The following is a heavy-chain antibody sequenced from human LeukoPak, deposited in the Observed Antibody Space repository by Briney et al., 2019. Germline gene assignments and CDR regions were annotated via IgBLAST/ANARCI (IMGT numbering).Heavy chain of an antibody. CDR3: AKDLGVERDYFDDIDNYSGGENH. D-gene: IGHD3-22*01. CDR1: GFTFSSYG. Sequence: GGSLRLSCAASGFTFSSYGMHWVRQAPGKGLEWVAFIRYDGSNKYYADSVKGRFTISRDNSKNTLYLQMNSLRAEDTAVYYCAKDLGVERDYFDDIDNYSGGENHWGQGTLVTVSS. J-gene: IGHJ5*02. CDR2: IRYDGSNK. V-gene: IGHV3-30*02.